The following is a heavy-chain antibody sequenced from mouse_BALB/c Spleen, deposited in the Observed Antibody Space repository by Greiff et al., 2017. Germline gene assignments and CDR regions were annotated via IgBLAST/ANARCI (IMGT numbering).Heavy chain of an antibody. CDR1: GYSFTGYY. CDR2: ISCYNGAT. J-gene: IGHJ1*01. Sequence: LVKPGASVKISCKASGYSFTGYYMHWVKQSHGKSLEWIGYISCYNGATSYNQKFKGKATFTVDTSSSTAYMQFNSLTSEDSAVYYCARGEGVWYFDVWGAGTTVTVSS. D-gene: IGHD3-3*01. V-gene: IGHV1S34*01. CDR3: ARGEGVWYFDV.